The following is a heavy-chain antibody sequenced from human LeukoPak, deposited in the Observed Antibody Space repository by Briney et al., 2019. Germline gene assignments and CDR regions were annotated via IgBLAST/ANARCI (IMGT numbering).Heavy chain of an antibody. V-gene: IGHV3-23*01. CDR1: GFTFSSYA. D-gene: IGHD6-19*01. CDR3: AKGSGSGWYRGLDY. Sequence: GGSLRLSCAASGFTFSSYAMSWVRQAPGKGLEWVSAISASGGSTHYADSVTGRFTISRDNSKNTLYLQMNSLRAEDTAIYYCAKGSGSGWYRGLDYWGQGTLVTVSS. CDR2: ISASGGST. J-gene: IGHJ4*02.